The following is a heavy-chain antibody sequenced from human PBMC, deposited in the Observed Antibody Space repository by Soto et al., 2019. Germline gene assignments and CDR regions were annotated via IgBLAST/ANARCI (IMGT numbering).Heavy chain of an antibody. J-gene: IGHJ3*02. Sequence: VQLLESGGGLVQPGGSLRLSCVASGFTISSYAISWVRQAPGKGLEWVAVIVSDGSAKYHADSVEGRFTISRDNSKDTLYLQMNSLRAEDTAVYYCARDDAFGNENGFDIWGQGTMVTVSS. V-gene: IGHV3-33*08. CDR3: ARDDAFGNENGFDI. CDR2: IVSDGSAK. CDR1: GFTISSYA. D-gene: IGHD1-1*01.